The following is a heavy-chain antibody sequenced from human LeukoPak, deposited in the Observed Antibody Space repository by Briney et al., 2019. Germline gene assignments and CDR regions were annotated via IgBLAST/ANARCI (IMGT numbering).Heavy chain of an antibody. Sequence: GESLKISCKGSGYSFTNDWIGWLRQMPGKGLEWMGIIYPGDSDTRYSPSFQGQVTISADKSISTAYLQWSSLKASDTAMYYCARVYSGSYYWFDPWGQGTLVTVSS. V-gene: IGHV5-51*01. CDR1: GYSFTNDW. CDR2: IYPGDSDT. D-gene: IGHD1-26*01. CDR3: ARVYSGSYYWFDP. J-gene: IGHJ5*02.